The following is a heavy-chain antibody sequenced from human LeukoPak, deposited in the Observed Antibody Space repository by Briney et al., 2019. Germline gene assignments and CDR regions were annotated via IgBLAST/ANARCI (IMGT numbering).Heavy chain of an antibody. J-gene: IGHJ4*02. Sequence: SETLSLTCTVSGGSISSYYWSWIRQPPGKGLEWIGYIYYSGSTNYNPSLKSRVTISVDTSKNQFSLKLSSVTAADTAVYYFARHNHPITFGGVIVSPLFDYWGQGTLVIVSS. D-gene: IGHD3-16*02. CDR1: GGSISSYY. CDR2: IYYSGST. V-gene: IGHV4-59*08. CDR3: ARHNHPITFGGVIVSPLFDY.